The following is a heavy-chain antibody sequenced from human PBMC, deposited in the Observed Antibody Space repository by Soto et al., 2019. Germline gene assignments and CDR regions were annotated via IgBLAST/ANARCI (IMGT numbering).Heavy chain of an antibody. V-gene: IGHV4-31*03. Sequence: SETLSLTCTVSGGSISSGNYYWSWIRQHPGKGLEWIGYIFYTGSTYYNPSLKSRVTISVDTSKNQFSLRLSSVTAAETAVYYRARVGGDGVDYWGQGTLVTVSS. D-gene: IGHD3-16*01. CDR1: GGSISSGNYY. CDR3: ARVGGDGVDY. CDR2: IFYTGST. J-gene: IGHJ4*02.